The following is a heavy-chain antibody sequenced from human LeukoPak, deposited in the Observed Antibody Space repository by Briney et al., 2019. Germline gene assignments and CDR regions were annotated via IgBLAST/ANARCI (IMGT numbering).Heavy chain of an antibody. V-gene: IGHV3-23*01. Sequence: GGSLRLSCAASGFTFSSYPMSWVRQAPGKGLEWVSTIKGPADSTYYADSVKGRFTISRDNSKSTLYLQMNSLRAEDTAIYYCAKDRDPYTSGWGDYWGQGTLVTVSS. D-gene: IGHD6-19*01. CDR1: GFTFSSYP. J-gene: IGHJ4*02. CDR3: AKDRDPYTSGWGDY. CDR2: IKGPADST.